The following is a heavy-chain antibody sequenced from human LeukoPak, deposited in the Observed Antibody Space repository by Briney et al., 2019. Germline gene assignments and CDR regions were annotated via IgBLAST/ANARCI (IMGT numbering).Heavy chain of an antibody. CDR1: GYSFTSYW. CDR2: IYPGDSDT. CDR3: VRRGPSYCSGGSCFDY. Sequence: GESLKISCKGSGYSFTSYWIGWVRQMPGKGLEWMGIIYPGDSDTRYSPSFQGQVTISADKSISTAYLQWSSLKASDTAMYYCVRRGPSYCSGGSCFDYWGQGTLVTVSS. V-gene: IGHV5-51*01. J-gene: IGHJ4*02. D-gene: IGHD2-15*01.